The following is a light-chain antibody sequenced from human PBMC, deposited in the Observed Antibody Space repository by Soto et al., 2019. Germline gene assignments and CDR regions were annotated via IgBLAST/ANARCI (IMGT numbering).Light chain of an antibody. CDR2: DAS. V-gene: IGKV3-11*01. CDR3: QQRSKWRGGT. J-gene: IGKJ1*01. Sequence: EIVLTQSPATLSLSPGERATLSCRASQSVSSYLAWYKQKPGQAPRLLIYDASNRATVIQARVSGSGSGTDFTLTISSLEPEDFAVYYCQQRSKWRGGTFGLGIKVQIQ. CDR1: QSVSSY.